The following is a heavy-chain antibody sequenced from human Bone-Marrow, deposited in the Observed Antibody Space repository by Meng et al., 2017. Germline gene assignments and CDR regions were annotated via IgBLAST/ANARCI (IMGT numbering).Heavy chain of an antibody. V-gene: IGHV3-74*01. Sequence: EVQLGEVGGGLVQPGGSLRLSCIASEFTFSIFWMHWVRQAPGKGPMWVSRINPDGTITDYADSVKGRFTISRDNAKNTLYLQMNSLRAEDSAVYYCARFTPIDYWGPGTLVTVSS. CDR1: EFTFSIFW. CDR2: INPDGTIT. CDR3: ARFTPIDY. J-gene: IGHJ4*02.